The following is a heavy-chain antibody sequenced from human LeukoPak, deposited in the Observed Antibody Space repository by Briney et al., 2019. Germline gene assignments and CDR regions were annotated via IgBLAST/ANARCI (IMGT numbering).Heavy chain of an antibody. Sequence: GTSLRLSCEASGFTFSHFGMHWVRQAPGKGLEWVAVIWSDATNEYYADSVKGRFTISRDNFKNTVSLQMNNLRAEDTAVYYCAKDAQSGFDYSNSLEHWGQGSLVTVSS. D-gene: IGHD4-11*01. CDR3: AKDAQSGFDYSNSLEH. J-gene: IGHJ4*02. CDR2: IWSDATNE. CDR1: GFTFSHFG. V-gene: IGHV3-33*06.